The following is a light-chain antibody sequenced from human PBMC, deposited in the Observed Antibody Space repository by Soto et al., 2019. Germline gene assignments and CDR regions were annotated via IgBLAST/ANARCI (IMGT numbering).Light chain of an antibody. V-gene: IGKV4-1*01. Sequence: DIVMTQSPDSLAVSLGERATINCKSSRTVLYSSNNKNYLAWYQQKPGQPPKLLISWASTRESGVPDRFSGSGSGTDFTLTISSLQAEDVAVYYCQQYYSTPLIFGGGTKVEIK. J-gene: IGKJ4*01. CDR2: WAS. CDR3: QQYYSTPLI. CDR1: RTVLYSSNNKNY.